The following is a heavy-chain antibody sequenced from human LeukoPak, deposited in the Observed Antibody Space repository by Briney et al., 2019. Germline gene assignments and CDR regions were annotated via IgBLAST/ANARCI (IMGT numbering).Heavy chain of an antibody. J-gene: IGHJ4*02. CDR1: GFTFSSYG. D-gene: IGHD1-26*01. CDR3: AKDWYRGSYLFSFDY. CDR2: ISYDGSNK. Sequence: GGSLRLSCAASGFTFSSYGMHWVRQAPGKGLEWVAVISYDGSNKYYADSVKGRFTISRDNSKNTLYLQMNSLRAEDTAVYYCAKDWYRGSYLFSFDYWGQGTLVTVSS. V-gene: IGHV3-30*18.